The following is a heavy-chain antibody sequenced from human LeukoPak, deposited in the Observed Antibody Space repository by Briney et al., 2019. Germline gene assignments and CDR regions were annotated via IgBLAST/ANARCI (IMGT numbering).Heavy chain of an antibody. J-gene: IGHJ4*02. V-gene: IGHV3-30*03. CDR2: ITYDGYCK. CDR1: GFTFTSYG. CDR3: ARDLSPVVRASPMGY. Sequence: GGSLRLSCAASGFTFTSYGMHWVRQAPGKGLEWVALITYDGYCKYYSDSVKGRFTISSDTSKNTMYLQMNSLRAEDTAVYYCARDLSPVVRASPMGYWGQGTLVTVSS. D-gene: IGHD3-10*01.